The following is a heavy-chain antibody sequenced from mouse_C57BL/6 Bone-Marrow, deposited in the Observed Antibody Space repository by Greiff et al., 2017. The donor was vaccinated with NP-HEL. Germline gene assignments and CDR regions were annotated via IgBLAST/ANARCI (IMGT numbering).Heavy chain of an antibody. D-gene: IGHD2-3*01. CDR2: IYPRSGNT. CDR3: ARVDGYYPFAY. CDR1: GYTFTSYG. Sequence: VKLQESGAELARPGASVKLSCKASGYTFTSYGISWVKQRTGQGLEWIGEIYPRSGNTYYNEKFKGKATLTADKSSSTAYMELRSLTSEDSAVYFCARVDGYYPFAYWGQGTLVTVSA. V-gene: IGHV1-81*01. J-gene: IGHJ3*01.